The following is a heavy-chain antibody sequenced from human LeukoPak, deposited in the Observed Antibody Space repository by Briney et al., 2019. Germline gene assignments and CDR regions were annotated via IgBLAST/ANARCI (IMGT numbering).Heavy chain of an antibody. Sequence: ASVKVSCKVSGYTLTELSMHWVRQARGKGLEWMGVFDPEDGETIYAQKFQGRVTMTEDTSTDTAYMELSSLRSEDTAVYYCATGRYYYDSSGYYYISLFDYWGQGTLVTVSS. V-gene: IGHV1-24*01. D-gene: IGHD3-22*01. CDR3: ATGRYYYDSSGYYYISLFDY. CDR2: FDPEDGET. CDR1: GYTLTELS. J-gene: IGHJ4*02.